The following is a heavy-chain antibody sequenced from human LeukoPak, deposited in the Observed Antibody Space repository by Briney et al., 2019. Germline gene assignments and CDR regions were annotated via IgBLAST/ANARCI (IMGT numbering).Heavy chain of an antibody. V-gene: IGHV4-39*01. CDR2: IYYSGST. D-gene: IGHD3-22*01. CDR1: GGSISSSSYY. Sequence: PSETLSLTCTVSGGSISSSSYYWGWIRQPPGKGLEWIGSIYYSGSTYYNPSLKSRVTISVDTSKNQFSLKLSSVTAAGTAVYYCARREPGYFFDYWGQGTLVTVSS. J-gene: IGHJ4*02. CDR3: ARREPGYFFDY.